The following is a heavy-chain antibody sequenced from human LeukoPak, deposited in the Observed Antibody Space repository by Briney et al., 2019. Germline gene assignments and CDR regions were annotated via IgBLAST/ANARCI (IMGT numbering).Heavy chain of an antibody. V-gene: IGHV3-23*01. D-gene: IGHD3-10*01. CDR3: AEGDSQETGSYYSDC. CDR1: GFTFSSYA. Sequence: QSGGSLRLSCAASGFTFSSYAMTWVRQAPGEGLQWVSAISRSGGTTYYADSVKGRFTISRDNSNNTLYLQLNSLRAEDTAVYYCAEGDSQETGSYYSDCWGQGTLVTASS. J-gene: IGHJ4*02. CDR2: ISRSGGTT.